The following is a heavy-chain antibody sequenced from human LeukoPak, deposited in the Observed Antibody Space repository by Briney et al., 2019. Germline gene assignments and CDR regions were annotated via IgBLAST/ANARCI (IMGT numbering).Heavy chain of an antibody. CDR1: GFTFSSYS. CDR2: ISSSSSYI. CDR3: VRIPPHPTISLIVVVLDY. D-gene: IGHD3-22*01. V-gene: IGHV3-21*04. J-gene: IGHJ4*02. Sequence: PGGSLRLSCAASGFTFSSYSMNWVRQAPGKGLEWVSSISSSSSYIYYADSVKGRFTMSRDNSKNTAYLQMNSLRGDDTAVYYCVRIPPHPTISLIVVVLDYWGQGTLVAVSS.